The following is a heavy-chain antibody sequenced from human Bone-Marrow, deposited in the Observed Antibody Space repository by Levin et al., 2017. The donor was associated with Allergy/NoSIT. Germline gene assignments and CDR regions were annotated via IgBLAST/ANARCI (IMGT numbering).Heavy chain of an antibody. CDR2: INPAIGGT. V-gene: IGHV1-2*06. D-gene: IGHD6-19*01. CDR1: GYTFTGNY. Sequence: ASVKVSCKTSGYTFTGNYIHWVRQAPGQGLQWMGRINPAIGGTNFPQTFRGRITMTRDTSISTVYMELRSLTSDDTAVYYCARGGSAMAVPGADYYYYEMDVWGQGTTVTVSS. CDR3: ARGGSAMAVPGADYYYYEMDV. J-gene: IGHJ6*02.